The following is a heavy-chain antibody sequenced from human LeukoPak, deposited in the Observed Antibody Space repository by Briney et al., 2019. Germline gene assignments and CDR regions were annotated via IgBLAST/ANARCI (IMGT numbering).Heavy chain of an antibody. CDR2: IYYSGST. Sequence: SETLSLTCTVSGGSISSYYWSWIRQPPGKGLEWIGYIYYSGSTNYNPSLKSRVTISVDTSKNQFSLKLSSVTAADTAVYYCATMNGGSYYFDYWGQGTLVTVSS. V-gene: IGHV4-59*12. CDR3: ATMNGGSYYFDY. J-gene: IGHJ4*02. CDR1: GGSISSYY. D-gene: IGHD2-15*01.